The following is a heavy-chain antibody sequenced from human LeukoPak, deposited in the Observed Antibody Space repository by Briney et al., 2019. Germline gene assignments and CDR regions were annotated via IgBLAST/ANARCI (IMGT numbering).Heavy chain of an antibody. CDR2: ISSGSTI. CDR1: GFTFSDYY. Sequence: GGSLRLSCAASGFTFSDYYMSWIRQAPGKGLEWVSYISSGSTIYYAESVKGRFTISRNNAKNSLYLQMNSLRAEDTAVYYCARGYRWLQFSTRCPFDYWGQGTLVTASS. J-gene: IGHJ4*02. CDR3: ARGYRWLQFSTRCPFDY. D-gene: IGHD5-24*01. V-gene: IGHV3-11*01.